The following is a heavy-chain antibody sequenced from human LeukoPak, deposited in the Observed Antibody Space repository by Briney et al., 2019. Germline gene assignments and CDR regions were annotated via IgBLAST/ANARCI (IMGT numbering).Heavy chain of an antibody. CDR3: ARGRLPWFGELLYPPIVDY. J-gene: IGHJ4*02. CDR1: GGSISSGGYS. V-gene: IGHV4-30-2*01. CDR2: IYHSGST. Sequence: SQTLSLTCAVSGGSISSGGYSWSWIRQPPGKGLEWVRYIYHSGSTYYNPSLKSRVTISVDRSKNQFSLKLSSVTAADTAVYYCARGRLPWFGELLYPPIVDYWGQGTLVTVSS. D-gene: IGHD3-10*01.